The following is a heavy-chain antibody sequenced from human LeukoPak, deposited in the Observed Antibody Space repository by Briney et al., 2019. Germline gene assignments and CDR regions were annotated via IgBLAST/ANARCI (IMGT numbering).Heavy chain of an antibody. CDR3: ARLRDGRWLLEY. Sequence: SQTLSLTCAVSGGSISSSGYYWGWIRQPPGKGLEWIASINYSGTTYYNPSLKSRVAISEDRSKNQFSLKLSSVTAADTAVYYCARLRDGRWLLEYWGQGTLVTVSS. J-gene: IGHJ4*02. D-gene: IGHD5-24*01. CDR1: GGSISSSGYY. V-gene: IGHV4-39*01. CDR2: INYSGTT.